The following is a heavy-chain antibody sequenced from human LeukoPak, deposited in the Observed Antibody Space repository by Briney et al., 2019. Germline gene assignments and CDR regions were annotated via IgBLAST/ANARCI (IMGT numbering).Heavy chain of an antibody. Sequence: GGCLRLSCAASGFTFSNYEMNWVRQAPGKWLEWVSYTSSSGSAIYYTDSVKGRFTISRDNAKNSLYLQMNSLRAEDTAVYYCARSLGSGAAWGQGTLVTVSS. CDR1: GFTFSNYE. CDR3: ARSLGSGAA. D-gene: IGHD2-15*01. V-gene: IGHV3-48*03. J-gene: IGHJ4*02. CDR2: TSSSGSAI.